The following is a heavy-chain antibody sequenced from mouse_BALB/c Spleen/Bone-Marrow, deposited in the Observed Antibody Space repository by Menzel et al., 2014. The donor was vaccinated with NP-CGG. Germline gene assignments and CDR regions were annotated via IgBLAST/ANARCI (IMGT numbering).Heavy chain of an antibody. CDR2: IDPANGST. V-gene: IGHV14-3*02. CDR3: ARRAARATGFAY. Sequence: EVQPQQSGAELVKPGASVKLSCTASGFNIKDTYMHWVKQRPEQGLEWIGRIDPANGSTKYDPKFQGKATITADTSSNTAYLQLSSLTSEDTAVYYCARRAARATGFAYWGQGTLVTVSA. D-gene: IGHD3-1*01. J-gene: IGHJ3*01. CDR1: GFNIKDTY.